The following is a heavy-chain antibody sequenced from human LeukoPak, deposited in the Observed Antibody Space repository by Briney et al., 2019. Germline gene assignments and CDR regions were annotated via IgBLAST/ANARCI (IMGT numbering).Heavy chain of an antibody. J-gene: IGHJ4*02. CDR2: LYSGGST. CDR3: ARGIPTDY. Sequence: GGSLRLSCAASGFVVSTNYMSWVRQAPGKGLEWVSVLYSGGSTYYTDSVKGRFTISRDNSNNTLYLQMNNLRAEDTAVYYCARGIPTDYWGQGTLVTVSS. V-gene: IGHV3-66*01. CDR1: GFVVSTNY. D-gene: IGHD2-21*01.